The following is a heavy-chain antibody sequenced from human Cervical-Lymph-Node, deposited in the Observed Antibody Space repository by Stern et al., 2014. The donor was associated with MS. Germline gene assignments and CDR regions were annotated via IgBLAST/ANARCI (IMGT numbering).Heavy chain of an antibody. CDR3: ARGYTTSSGRPDY. V-gene: IGHV4-59*08. CDR1: GGSTSSYY. Sequence: QVQLQESGPGLVKPSETLSLTCTVSGGSTSSYYWSWIRQPPGKGLEWIGYISSSGGTKYNPSLKSRVTISVDTSKNQFALNLSSVTAADAAVYYCARGYTTSSGRPDYWGQGTLVTVST. CDR2: ISSSGGT. J-gene: IGHJ4*02. D-gene: IGHD6-6*01.